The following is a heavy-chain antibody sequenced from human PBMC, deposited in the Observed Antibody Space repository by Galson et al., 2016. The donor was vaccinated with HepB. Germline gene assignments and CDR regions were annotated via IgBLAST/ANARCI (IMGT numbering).Heavy chain of an antibody. V-gene: IGHV3-21*04. CDR2: ISSSSATI. CDR1: GFTFSGYW. CDR3: TRDGALPGGWVWIDP. D-gene: IGHD6-19*01. J-gene: IGHJ5*02. Sequence: SLRLSCAASGFTFSGYWMTWVRQAPGKGLEWVASISSSSATIYYVDSVKGRFAVSRDNAKNSVYLQMNSLRVEDTAVYYCTRDGALPGGWVWIDPWGQGTLVIVSS.